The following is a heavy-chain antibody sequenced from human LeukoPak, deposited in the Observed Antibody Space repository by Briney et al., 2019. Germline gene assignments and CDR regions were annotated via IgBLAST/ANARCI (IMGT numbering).Heavy chain of an antibody. CDR3: TTDLGGYCSSTSCYTGLNWFDP. CDR1: GFTFSNAW. D-gene: IGHD2-2*01. J-gene: IGHJ5*02. V-gene: IGHV3-15*01. CDR2: IQSKADGGTI. Sequence: PGGSLRLSCAASGFTFSNAWMSWVRQAPGKGLEWVGRIQSKADGGTIDYAAPVKGRFAISRDDSKNMLYLQMNSLKTDDTAVYYCTTDLGGYCSSTSCYTGLNWFDPWGQGTLVTVSS.